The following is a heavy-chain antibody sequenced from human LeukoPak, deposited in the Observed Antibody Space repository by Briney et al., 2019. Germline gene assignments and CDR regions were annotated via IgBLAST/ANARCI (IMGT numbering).Heavy chain of an antibody. CDR2: IYYSGST. J-gene: IGHJ4*02. CDR1: GLAVSSSY. Sequence: PGGSLRLSCAASGLAVSSSYMSWVRQPPGKGLECIGSIYYSGSTYYNPSLKSRVTISVDTSKNQFSLKLSSVTAADTAVYYCASSPKWELRGFDYWGQGTLVTVSS. V-gene: IGHV4-39*01. D-gene: IGHD1-26*01. CDR3: ASSPKWELRGFDY.